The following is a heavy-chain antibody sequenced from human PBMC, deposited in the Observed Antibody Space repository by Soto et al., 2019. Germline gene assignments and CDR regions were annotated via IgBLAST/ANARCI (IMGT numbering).Heavy chain of an antibody. CDR1: GGSISSGGYY. CDR2: IYYSGST. Sequence: SETLSLTCTVSGGSISSGGYYWSWIRQHPGKGLEWIGYIYYSGSTYYNPSLKSRLTISVDTSKNQFSLQLISVTVEDMAVYYCATSYGNDWYTYWGQGTQVTVSS. CDR3: ATSYGNDWYTY. V-gene: IGHV4-31*03. J-gene: IGHJ4*02. D-gene: IGHD3-9*01.